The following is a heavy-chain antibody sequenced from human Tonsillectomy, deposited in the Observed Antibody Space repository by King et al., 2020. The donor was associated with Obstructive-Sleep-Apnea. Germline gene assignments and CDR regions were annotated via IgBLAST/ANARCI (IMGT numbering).Heavy chain of an antibody. CDR1: GFTFSSYG. Sequence: QLVQSGGGVVQPGGSLRLSCAASGFTFSSYGMHWVRQAPGKGLEWVAFIRFDGSNKYYADSVKGRFTISKDNSKNTLYLQMNSLRAEDTAVYYCAKDRALGYCSGGSCFYYFDYWGQGTLVTVSS. V-gene: IGHV3-30*02. CDR3: AKDRALGYCSGGSCFYYFDY. CDR2: IRFDGSNK. D-gene: IGHD2-15*01. J-gene: IGHJ4*02.